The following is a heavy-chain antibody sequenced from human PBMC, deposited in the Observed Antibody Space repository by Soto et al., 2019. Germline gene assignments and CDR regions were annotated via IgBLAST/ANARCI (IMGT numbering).Heavy chain of an antibody. Sequence: QAQVVQSGDEVKKPGASVKVSCKASGYIFTGYGISWVRQAPGQGLEWMGWISPYNGHTEFAQRLQGRLTLTTDTSPTPPFMGLSNLRSDDTAVYYCARGGSGYHTGRGFAGTMDVWGQGTTVTVSS. CDR2: ISPYNGHT. CDR1: GYIFTGYG. CDR3: ARGGSGYHTGRGFAGTMDV. J-gene: IGHJ6*02. D-gene: IGHD3-22*01. V-gene: IGHV1-18*04.